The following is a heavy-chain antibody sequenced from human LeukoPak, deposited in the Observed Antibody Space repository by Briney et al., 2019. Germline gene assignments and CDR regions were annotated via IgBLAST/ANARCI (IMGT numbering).Heavy chain of an antibody. CDR2: INPNSGGT. D-gene: IGHD3-22*01. Sequence: ASVKVSCKASGYTFTGYYMHWVRQAPGQGLEWMGWINPNSGGTNYAQKFQGRVTMTRDTSVSTAYMELSRLRSDDTAVYYCARWYYYDSSGSAAAFDIWGQGTMVTVSS. CDR3: ARWYYYDSSGSAAAFDI. J-gene: IGHJ3*02. CDR1: GYTFTGYY. V-gene: IGHV1-2*02.